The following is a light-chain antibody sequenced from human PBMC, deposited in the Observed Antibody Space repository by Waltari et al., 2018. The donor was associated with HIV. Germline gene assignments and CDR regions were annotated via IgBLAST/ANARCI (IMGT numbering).Light chain of an antibody. Sequence: SYELTQTPSVSLPPGQTAKLMCSGDALPKNYAYWYQQKAGQAPVMIIFQDTKRPSDIPARFSASSAGTTATLTISGVQAEDEADYFCQSAHNSDVIFGGGTKLTVL. J-gene: IGLJ2*01. CDR1: ALPKNY. CDR2: QDT. V-gene: IGLV3-25*03. CDR3: QSAHNSDVI.